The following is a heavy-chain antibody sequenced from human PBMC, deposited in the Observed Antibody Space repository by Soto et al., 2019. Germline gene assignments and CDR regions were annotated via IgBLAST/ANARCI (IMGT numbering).Heavy chain of an antibody. CDR3: ARDQLRYFDWLSLYYYYYGMDV. Sequence: SVKVSCKASGYTFTGYYMHWVRQAPGQGLEWMGWINPNSGGTNYAQKFQGWVTMTRDTSISTAYMELSRLRSDDTAVYYCARDQLRYFDWLSLYYYYYGMDVWGQGTTVTVSS. D-gene: IGHD3-9*01. V-gene: IGHV1-2*04. CDR2: INPNSGGT. CDR1: GYTFTGYY. J-gene: IGHJ6*02.